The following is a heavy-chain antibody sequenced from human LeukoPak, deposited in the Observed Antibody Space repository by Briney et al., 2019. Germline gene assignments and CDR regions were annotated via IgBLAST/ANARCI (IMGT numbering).Heavy chain of an antibody. CDR2: ISYDGSNK. CDR3: AKSRCSSTSCYNYFDY. CDR1: GFTFSSYG. J-gene: IGHJ4*02. Sequence: GRSLRLSCAASGFTFSSYGMHWVRQAPGKGLEWVAVISYDGSNKYYADSVKGRFTISRDNSKNTLYLQMNSLRAEDTAVYHCAKSRCSSTSCYNYFDYWGQGTLVTVSS. V-gene: IGHV3-30*18. D-gene: IGHD2-2*02.